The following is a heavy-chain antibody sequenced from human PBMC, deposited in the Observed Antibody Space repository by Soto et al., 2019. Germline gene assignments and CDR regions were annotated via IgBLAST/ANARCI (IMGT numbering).Heavy chain of an antibody. D-gene: IGHD1-26*01. Sequence: EVHLLESGGGLVQPGGSLRLSCAASGFIFSTNGMTWVRQAPGKGLEWVSGISGSGGSTYYADSVRGRFTISRDNSKNTLYLQKNSLRAEDTAVYYCAKDRPSGSYDYWGQGTLATVS. J-gene: IGHJ4*02. CDR2: ISGSGGST. CDR3: AKDRPSGSYDY. CDR1: GFIFSTNG. V-gene: IGHV3-23*01.